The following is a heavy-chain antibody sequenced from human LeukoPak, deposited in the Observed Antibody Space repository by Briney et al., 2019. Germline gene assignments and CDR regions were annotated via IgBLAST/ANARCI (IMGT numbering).Heavy chain of an antibody. CDR3: ARDPNWGLRYWYFDL. D-gene: IGHD7-27*01. J-gene: IGHJ2*01. V-gene: IGHV4-34*01. CDR1: GGSFSGYY. Sequence: SETLSLTCAVYGGSFSGYYRSWIRQPPGKGLEWIGEINHSGSTNYNPSLKSRVTISVDTSKNQFSLKLSSVTAADTAVYYCARDPNWGLRYWYFDLWGRGTLVTVSS. CDR2: INHSGST.